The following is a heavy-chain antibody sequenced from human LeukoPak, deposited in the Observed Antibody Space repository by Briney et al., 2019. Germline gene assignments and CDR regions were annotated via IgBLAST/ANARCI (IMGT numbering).Heavy chain of an antibody. V-gene: IGHV4-4*07. CDR3: ARGRYNSKTDFDY. CDR1: GGSISSYY. D-gene: IGHD3-16*02. Sequence: SETLSLTCTVSGGSISSYYWSWIRQPAGKGLEWIGRIYTSGSTNYNPSLKSRVTISLDTSNNQFSLRLFSVSAADTAVYYCARGRYNSKTDFDYWGQGTLVTVSS. CDR2: IYTSGST. J-gene: IGHJ4*02.